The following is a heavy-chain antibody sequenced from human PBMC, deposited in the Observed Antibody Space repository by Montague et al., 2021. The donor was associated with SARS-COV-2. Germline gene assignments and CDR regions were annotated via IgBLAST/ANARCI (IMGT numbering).Heavy chain of an antibody. D-gene: IGHD3-10*02. V-gene: IGHV2-5*02. CDR1: GFSLSTSGVG. Sequence: PALVKPTQTLTLTCTFSGFSLSTSGVGVGWIRQPPGKALEWLALIYWDDDKRYSPSLKRRLTITKDTSKNQVVLTMTNMDPVDTATYYCARRNPLFAGPYSDSWGQGTLVTVSS. CDR2: IYWDDDK. CDR3: ARRNPLFAGPYSDS. J-gene: IGHJ4*02.